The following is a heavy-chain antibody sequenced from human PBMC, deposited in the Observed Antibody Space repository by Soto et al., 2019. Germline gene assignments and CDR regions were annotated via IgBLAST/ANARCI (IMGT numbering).Heavy chain of an antibody. D-gene: IGHD2-15*01. J-gene: IGHJ5*02. CDR3: ARLGCSGGSCYSMGSRALDP. CDR2: IYYSGST. V-gene: IGHV4-39*01. Sequence: SETLCLTCTVSGGSISSSSYYWGWIRQPPGKGLEWIGSIYYSGSTYYNPSLKSRVTISVDTSKNQFSLKLSSVTAADTAVYYCARLGCSGGSCYSMGSRALDPWGQGTLVTVSS. CDR1: GGSISSSSYY.